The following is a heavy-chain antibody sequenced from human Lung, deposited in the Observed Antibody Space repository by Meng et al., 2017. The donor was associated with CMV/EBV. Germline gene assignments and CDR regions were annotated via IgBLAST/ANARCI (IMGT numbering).Heavy chain of an antibody. CDR3: ARRSPNWGLGD. CDR2: INHSGNT. D-gene: IGHD7-27*01. V-gene: IGHV4-34*01. Sequence: LSCAVYGGSFSEYDWSWIRQSPGKGLEWIGEINHSGNTTYNPSLKSRATISIDASKRQFSLKLYSVTAADTAVYYCARRSPNWGLGDWGQGTLVIVSS. CDR1: GGSFSEYD. J-gene: IGHJ4*02.